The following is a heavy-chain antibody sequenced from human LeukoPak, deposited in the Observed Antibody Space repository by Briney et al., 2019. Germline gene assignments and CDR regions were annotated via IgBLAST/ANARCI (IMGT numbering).Heavy chain of an antibody. D-gene: IGHD6-6*01. CDR3: ARWVSTSYDAFDI. Sequence: AGGSLRLSCAASGFTFSYYAMHWVRQAPGKGLEYVSAISSDGGSTYYANSVKGRFTISRDNSKNMLYLQMGSLRAEDMAVYYCARWVSTSYDAFDIWGQGTMVTVSS. V-gene: IGHV3-64*01. CDR2: ISSDGGST. J-gene: IGHJ3*02. CDR1: GFTFSYYA.